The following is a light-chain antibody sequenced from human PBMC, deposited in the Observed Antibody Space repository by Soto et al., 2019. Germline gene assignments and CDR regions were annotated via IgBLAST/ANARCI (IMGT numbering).Light chain of an antibody. Sequence: QSALTQPASVSGSPGQSITISCTGTSSDVGGYNYVSWYQQHPGKAPKLMIYEVSNRPSGVSNRFSGSKSGNTASLTISGLQAEDEADYYCLSYTRSSTLVFGGGTKLTVL. CDR1: SSDVGGYNY. V-gene: IGLV2-14*01. CDR3: LSYTRSSTLV. J-gene: IGLJ2*01. CDR2: EVS.